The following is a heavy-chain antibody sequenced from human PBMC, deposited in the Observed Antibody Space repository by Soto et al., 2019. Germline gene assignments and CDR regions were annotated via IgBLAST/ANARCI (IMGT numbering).Heavy chain of an antibody. D-gene: IGHD5-12*01. V-gene: IGHV3-9*01. Sequence: EVQLVESGGGLVQPGRSLRLSCAASGFTFDNCGMHWVRQAPGKSLEWVAGISWDSSTIGYADSVRGRFIISRDDAKNSLYLQMDSLSGENTAMYYCVQGRYPTMATPLDHWGQGTQVIGAS. CDR3: VQGRYPTMATPLDH. CDR2: ISWDSSTI. J-gene: IGHJ4*02. CDR1: GFTFDNCG.